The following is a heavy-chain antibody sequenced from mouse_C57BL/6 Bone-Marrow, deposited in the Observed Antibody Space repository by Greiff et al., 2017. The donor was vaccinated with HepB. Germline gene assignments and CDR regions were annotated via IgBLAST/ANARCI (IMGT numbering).Heavy chain of an antibody. D-gene: IGHD1-1*01. CDR2: IDPSDSET. CDR1: GYTFTSYW. J-gene: IGHJ3*01. CDR3: ARGSLITTVVAPAY. V-gene: IGHV1-52*01. Sequence: QVHVKQPGAELVRPGSSVKLSCKASGYTFTSYWMHWVKQRPIQGLEWIGNIDPSDSETHYNQKFKDKATLTVDKSSSTAYMQLSSLTSEDSAVYYCARGSLITTVVAPAYWGQGTLVTVSA.